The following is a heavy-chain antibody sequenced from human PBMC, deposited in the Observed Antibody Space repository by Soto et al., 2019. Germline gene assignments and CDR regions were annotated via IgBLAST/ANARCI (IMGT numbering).Heavy chain of an antibody. CDR2: IYYSGST. V-gene: IGHV4-59*08. J-gene: IGHJ6*03. Sequence: SETLSLICTVSGGSISSYYWSWIRQPPGKGLEWIGYIYYSGSTNYNPSLKSRVTISVDTSKNQFSLKPSSVTAADTAVYYCARAITIFGVDPLVYYYYYMDVWGKGTTVTVSS. D-gene: IGHD3-3*01. CDR1: GGSISSYY. CDR3: ARAITIFGVDPLVYYYYYMDV.